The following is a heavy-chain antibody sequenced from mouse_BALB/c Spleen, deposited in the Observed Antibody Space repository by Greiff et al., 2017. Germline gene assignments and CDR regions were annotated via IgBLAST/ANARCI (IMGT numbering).Heavy chain of an antibody. Sequence: VQLQQSGPELVKPGASVKIPCKASGYTFTDYNMDWVKQSHGKSLEWIGDINPNNGGTIYNQKFKGKATLTVDKSSSTAYMELRSLTSEDTAVYYCARRYYGSSPYWYFDGWGAGTTVTVAS. CDR3: ARRYYGSSPYWYFDG. CDR2: INPNNGGT. V-gene: IGHV1-18*01. D-gene: IGHD1-1*01. CDR1: GYTFTDYN. J-gene: IGHJ1*01.